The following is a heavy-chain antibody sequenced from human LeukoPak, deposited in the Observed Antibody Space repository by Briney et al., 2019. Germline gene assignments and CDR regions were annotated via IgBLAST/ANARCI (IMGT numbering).Heavy chain of an antibody. Sequence: PGGSLRLSCAASGFTVSSNYMSWVRQAPGKGLEWVSVIYSGGSTYYADSVKGRFTISRDNSKNTLYLQMNSLRAEDTAVYYCARGDDYRDSPFGHWGQGTLVTVSS. CDR3: ARGDDYRDSPFGH. D-gene: IGHD4-4*01. V-gene: IGHV3-66*01. CDR1: GFTVSSNY. J-gene: IGHJ4*02. CDR2: IYSGGST.